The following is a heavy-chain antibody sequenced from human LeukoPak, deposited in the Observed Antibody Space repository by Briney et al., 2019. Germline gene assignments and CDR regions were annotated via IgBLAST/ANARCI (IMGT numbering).Heavy chain of an antibody. CDR2: ILTVYGTA. Sequence: SVKVSCKASGGTFNNYGISWVRQAPGQGLEWMGGILTVYGTANYAQKFQGRVTIAADASTNTAYMELSSLRFEDTAVYYCARGKRIVVVSPESYYFDYWGQGTLVTVSS. V-gene: IGHV1-69*13. D-gene: IGHD3-22*01. J-gene: IGHJ4*02. CDR3: ARGKRIVVVSPESYYFDY. CDR1: GGTFNNYG.